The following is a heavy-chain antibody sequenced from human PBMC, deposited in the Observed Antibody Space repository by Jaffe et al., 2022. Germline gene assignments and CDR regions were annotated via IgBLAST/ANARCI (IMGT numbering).Heavy chain of an antibody. J-gene: IGHJ4*02. V-gene: IGHV3-43D*04. Sequence: EVQLVESGGVVVQPGGSLRLSCAASGFTFDDYAMHWVRQAPGKGLEWVSLISWDGGSTYYADSVKGRFTISRDNSKNSLYLQMNSLRAEDTALYYCAKGGSSGYYSFFDYWGQGTLVTVSS. CDR1: GFTFDDYA. D-gene: IGHD3-22*01. CDR3: AKGGSSGYYSFFDY. CDR2: ISWDGGST.